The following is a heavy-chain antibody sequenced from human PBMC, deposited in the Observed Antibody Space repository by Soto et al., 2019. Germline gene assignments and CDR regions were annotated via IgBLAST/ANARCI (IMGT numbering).Heavy chain of an antibody. CDR2: MSSSGDSI. J-gene: IGHJ6*02. V-gene: IGHV3-11*01. CDR1: GITFSDCY. D-gene: IGHD3-10*01. CDR3: ARVRFGQWGYAMDV. Sequence: QVQLVESGGGLVKPGGSLRLSCAASGITFSDCYMNWIRQAPGKVLEWVSYMSSSGDSINYAGSVRGRFTVSRDNAKHSLYLQMTSLRAEDTAMYYCARVRFGQWGYAMDVWGQGTTVTVSS.